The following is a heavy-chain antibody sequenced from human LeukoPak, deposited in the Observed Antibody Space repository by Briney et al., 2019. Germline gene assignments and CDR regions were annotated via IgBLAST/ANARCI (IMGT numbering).Heavy chain of an antibody. CDR1: GFTFSSYS. J-gene: IGHJ3*02. V-gene: IGHV3-48*01. CDR2: ISSSTI. D-gene: IGHD4-17*01. CDR3: ARDRDYGDSPDAFDI. Sequence: GGSLRLSCAASGFTFSSYSMNWVRQAPGKGLEWVSYISSSTIYYADSVKGRFTISRDNAKNSLYLQMNSLRAEDTAVYYCARDRDYGDSPDAFDIWGQGTMVTVSS.